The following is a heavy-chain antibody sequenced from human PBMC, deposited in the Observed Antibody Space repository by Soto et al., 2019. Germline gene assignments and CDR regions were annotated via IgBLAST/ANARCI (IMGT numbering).Heavy chain of an antibody. CDR3: ASAAPPKYSSSWYFRD. Sequence: QVQLVESGGGVVQPGRSLRLSCAASGFTFSSYAMHWVRQAPGKGLEWVAVISYDGSNKYYADSVKGRFTISRDNSKNTLYLQMNSPRAEDTAVYYCASAAPPKYSSSWYFRDWGQGTLVTVSS. D-gene: IGHD6-13*01. J-gene: IGHJ4*02. CDR2: ISYDGSNK. CDR1: GFTFSSYA. V-gene: IGHV3-30-3*01.